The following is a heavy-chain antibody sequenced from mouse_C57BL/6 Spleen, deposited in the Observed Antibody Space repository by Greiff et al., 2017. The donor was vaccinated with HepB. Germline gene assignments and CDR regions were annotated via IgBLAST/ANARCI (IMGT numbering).Heavy chain of an antibody. Sequence: VQLQQSGPELVKPGASVKIPCKASGYTFTDYNMDWVKQSHGKSLEWIGDINPNNGGTIYNQKFKGKATLTVDKSSSTAYMELRSLTSEDTAVYYCARRVITTVVIDVWGTGTTVTVSS. CDR2: INPNNGGT. CDR1: GYTFTDYN. J-gene: IGHJ1*03. D-gene: IGHD1-1*01. V-gene: IGHV1-18*01. CDR3: ARRVITTVVIDV.